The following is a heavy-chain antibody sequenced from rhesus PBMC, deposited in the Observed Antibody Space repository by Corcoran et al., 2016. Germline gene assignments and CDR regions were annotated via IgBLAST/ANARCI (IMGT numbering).Heavy chain of an antibody. CDR3: ARDGYYSGSFWY. Sequence: QVQLQESGPGLVTPSETLSLTCAVSGGSFSGYYCGWLRQPPGKGLEGIGYISGSSGSTDYNPSLKSRVTISTDTSKNQFSLKLSSVTAADTAVYYCARDGYYSGSFWYWGQGVLVTVSS. CDR2: ISGSSGST. V-gene: IGHV4-165*01. J-gene: IGHJ4*01. D-gene: IGHD3-16*01. CDR1: GGSFSGYY.